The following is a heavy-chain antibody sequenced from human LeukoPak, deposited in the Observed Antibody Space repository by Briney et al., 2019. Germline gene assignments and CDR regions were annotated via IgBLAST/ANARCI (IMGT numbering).Heavy chain of an antibody. CDR1: GYTFTSYD. CDR2: MNPNSGNT. Sequence: ASVKVSCKASGYTFTSYDINWVRQAAGQGLEWMGWMNPNSGNTGYAQQFQGRVTMTRNTSISTAYMELSSLRSEDAAVYYCARGATRWNYWGQGTLVTVSS. V-gene: IGHV1-8*01. J-gene: IGHJ4*02. CDR3: ARGATRWNY. D-gene: IGHD1-26*01.